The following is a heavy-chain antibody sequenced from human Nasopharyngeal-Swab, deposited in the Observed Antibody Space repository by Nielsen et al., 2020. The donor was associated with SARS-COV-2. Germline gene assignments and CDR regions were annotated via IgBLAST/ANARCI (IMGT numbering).Heavy chain of an antibody. CDR3: ASGTYDNAPG. V-gene: IGHV3-48*02. D-gene: IGHD1-1*01. CDR1: GFTFSNFR. CDR2: ISSNSDTK. J-gene: IGHJ4*02. Sequence: GSLKISCAASGFTFSNFRMNWVRQAPGKGLEWVSCISSNSDTKYYADSVKGRFTISRDNAKNSLYLQMNSLRHEDTAVYYCASGTYDNAPGWGQGTLVTVSS.